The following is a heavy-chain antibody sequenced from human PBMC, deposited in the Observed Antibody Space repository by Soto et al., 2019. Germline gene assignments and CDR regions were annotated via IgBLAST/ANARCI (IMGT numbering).Heavy chain of an antibody. V-gene: IGHV4-39*01. Sequence: PSETLSLTCTVSGGSISSSSYYWGWIRQPPGKGLEWIGSIYYSGSTYYNPSLKSRVTISVDTSKNQFSLKLSSVTAADTAVYYCARSYSYGPALLLDPWGQGTLVTVSS. J-gene: IGHJ5*02. CDR2: IYYSGST. CDR1: GGSISSSSYY. CDR3: ARSYSYGPALLLDP. D-gene: IGHD5-18*01.